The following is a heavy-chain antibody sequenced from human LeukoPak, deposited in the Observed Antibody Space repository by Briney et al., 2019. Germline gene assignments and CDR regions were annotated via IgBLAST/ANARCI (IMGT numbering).Heavy chain of an antibody. CDR2: VMPLFNTP. Sequence: ASVKVSCKAPGDTFNNYIITWVRQAPGQGLEWVGGVMPLFNTPNYAQKFQGRITISTDASTHTSYMELRSLRSEDTAVYSCARVDRHHFYMDVWGKGTTVTVSS. D-gene: IGHD1-14*01. CDR1: GDTFNNYI. J-gene: IGHJ6*03. V-gene: IGHV1-69*05. CDR3: ARVDRHHFYMDV.